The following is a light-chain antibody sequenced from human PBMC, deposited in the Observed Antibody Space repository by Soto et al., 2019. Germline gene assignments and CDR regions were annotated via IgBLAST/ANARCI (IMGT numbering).Light chain of an antibody. Sequence: QSALTQPPSASGTPGQRVTISCSGSTSNIGSKTVNWYQQLPGTAPKLLIYRDNQRPSEVPDRFSGSKSGTSASLAISGLQSEDEADYYCAAWDDSLKGCVFGGGTKLTVL. V-gene: IGLV1-44*01. CDR3: AAWDDSLKGCV. CDR2: RDN. CDR1: TSNIGSKT. J-gene: IGLJ3*02.